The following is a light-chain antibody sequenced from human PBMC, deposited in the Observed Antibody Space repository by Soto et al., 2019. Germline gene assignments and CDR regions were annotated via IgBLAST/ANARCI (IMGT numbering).Light chain of an antibody. CDR3: QEYGSSRT. Sequence: EIVLTQSPGTLSLSPGERATLSCRASQSLSSSYLAWYQQKPGQAPRLLIYGASSRATGIPDRFSGSGSGTHFTLTISRLEPEDFAVYYCQEYGSSRTFGLGTKVEIK. CDR2: GAS. J-gene: IGKJ1*01. V-gene: IGKV3-20*01. CDR1: QSLSSSY.